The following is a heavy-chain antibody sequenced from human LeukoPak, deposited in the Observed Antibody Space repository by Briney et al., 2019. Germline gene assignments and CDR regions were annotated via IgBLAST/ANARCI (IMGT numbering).Heavy chain of an antibody. Sequence: SETLSLTCTVSGGSISSGGYYWSWIRQHPGKGLEWIGYIYYSGSTYYNPSLKSRVTISVDTSKNQFSLKLSSVTAADTAVYYCARDWPPGGNWFDPRGQGTLVTVSS. V-gene: IGHV4-61*08. CDR3: ARDWPPGGNWFDP. CDR1: GGSISSGGYY. J-gene: IGHJ5*02. D-gene: IGHD1-26*01. CDR2: IYYSGST.